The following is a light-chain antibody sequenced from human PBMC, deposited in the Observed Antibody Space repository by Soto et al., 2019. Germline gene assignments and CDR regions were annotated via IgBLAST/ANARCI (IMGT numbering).Light chain of an antibody. V-gene: IGKV3-20*01. CDR1: QSVSSS. J-gene: IGKJ4*01. CDR3: QQYGSSPPLT. Sequence: EIVLTQSPGTLSLSLGERATLSCRASQSVSSSLAWYQQKPGQAPRLLIHGASTRATGIPDRFSGSGSGTDFTITISRLGPEDFAVYYCQQYGSSPPLTFGGGTKVEIK. CDR2: GAS.